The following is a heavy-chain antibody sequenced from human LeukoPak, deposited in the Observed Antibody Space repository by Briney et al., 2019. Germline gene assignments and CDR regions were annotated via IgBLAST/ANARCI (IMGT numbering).Heavy chain of an antibody. Sequence: SETLSLTCSVSGGSISSGNYYWGWLRQPPGKGLEWIGTIFYSGTTYYNPSLKSRVTISGVTSKNQLSLKLRSVTAADTAVYYCASFEGSTPLDAFDIWGQGTMVTVSS. D-gene: IGHD3-10*01. CDR3: ASFEGSTPLDAFDI. V-gene: IGHV4-39*07. J-gene: IGHJ3*02. CDR2: IFYSGTT. CDR1: GGSISSGNYY.